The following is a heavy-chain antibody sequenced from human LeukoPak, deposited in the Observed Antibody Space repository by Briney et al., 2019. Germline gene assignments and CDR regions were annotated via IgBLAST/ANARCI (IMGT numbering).Heavy chain of an antibody. CDR1: GYTFTGYY. CDR2: INPNSGGT. CDR3: ARGIRLLNPTSTRHERLPFDY. Sequence: ASVKVSCKASGYTFTGYYMHWVRQAPGQGLEWMGWINPNSGGTSYAQKFQGRVTMTRDTSISTAYMELSRLRSDDTAVYYCARGIRLLNPTSTRHERLPFDYWGQGTLVTVSS. J-gene: IGHJ4*02. D-gene: IGHD2/OR15-2a*01. V-gene: IGHV1-2*02.